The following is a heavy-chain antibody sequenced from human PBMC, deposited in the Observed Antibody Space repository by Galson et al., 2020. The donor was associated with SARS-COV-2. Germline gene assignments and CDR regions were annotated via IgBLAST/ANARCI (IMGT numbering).Heavy chain of an antibody. CDR1: GGSISSYY. V-gene: IGHV4-59*01. CDR3: ARVYWACGYIDY. J-gene: IGHJ4*02. D-gene: IGHD2-15*01. CDR2: IYYSGST. Sequence: SETLSLTCTVSGGSISSYYWSWIRQPPGKGLEWIGYIYYSGSTNYNPSLKSRVTISVDTSKNQFSLKLSSVTAADTAVYFCARVYWACGYIDYWGQGTLVTVSS.